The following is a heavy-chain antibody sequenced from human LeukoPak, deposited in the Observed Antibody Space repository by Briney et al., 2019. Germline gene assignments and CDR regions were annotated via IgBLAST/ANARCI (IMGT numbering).Heavy chain of an antibody. J-gene: IGHJ4*02. D-gene: IGHD3-22*01. V-gene: IGHV4-39*01. CDR1: GGSISSSNYY. Sequence: NLSETLSLTCTVSGGSISSSNYYWGWIRQPPGKGLEWIGSIYYSGSTYYNPSLKSRVTISVDTSNNQFSLKLSPVTAADTAVYYYARLNPYDSSGYSPDYWGQGTLVTVSS. CDR2: IYYSGST. CDR3: ARLNPYDSSGYSPDY.